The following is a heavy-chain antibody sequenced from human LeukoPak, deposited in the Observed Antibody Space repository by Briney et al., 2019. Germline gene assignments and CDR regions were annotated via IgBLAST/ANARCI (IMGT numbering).Heavy chain of an antibody. Sequence: PGGSLRLSCAASGFTISNYYMSWVRQAPGKGLEWVSVIYTGGNTYYTDAVKGRFTISRHNSKNTLYLQMNNLRAEDTAVYYCARGGPAMTIDYWGRGTLVTVSS. CDR3: ARGGPAMTIDY. V-gene: IGHV3-53*04. CDR1: GFTISNYY. CDR2: IYTGGNT. J-gene: IGHJ4*02.